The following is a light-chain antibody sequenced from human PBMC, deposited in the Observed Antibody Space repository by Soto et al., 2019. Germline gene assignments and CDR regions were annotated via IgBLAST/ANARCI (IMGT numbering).Light chain of an antibody. CDR1: QNINSNS. CDR3: QQFGSSPPYT. CDR2: GAS. Sequence: EIVLTQSPGTLSLSPGERATLSCRASQNINSNSLSWYQQKPGQAPRLLIYGASSRATGIPDRFSGSGSGTDFTLTISRLEPEDFVVYYCQQFGSSPPYTFGQGTKVEI. J-gene: IGKJ2*01. V-gene: IGKV3-20*01.